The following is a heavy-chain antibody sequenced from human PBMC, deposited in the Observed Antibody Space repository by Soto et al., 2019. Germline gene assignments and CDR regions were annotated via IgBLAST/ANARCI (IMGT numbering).Heavy chain of an antibody. D-gene: IGHD3-10*01. CDR2: IWFDGSQK. V-gene: IGHV3-33*01. Sequence: GGSLRLSCAASGFSFSSYGMHWVRQAPGKGLEWVAVIWFDGSQKYYADSVKGRFTISRDNSKSTLYLQMNSLRAEDTAIYYCARSVSGSYHFDYWGQGTLVTVSS. CDR3: ARSVSGSYHFDY. J-gene: IGHJ4*02. CDR1: GFSFSSYG.